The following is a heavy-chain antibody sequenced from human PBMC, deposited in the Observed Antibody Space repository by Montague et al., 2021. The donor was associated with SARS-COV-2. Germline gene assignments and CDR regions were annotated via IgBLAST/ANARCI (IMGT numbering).Heavy chain of an antibody. CDR1: GFTFGDYY. CDR3: ARIFLVEPHGTALYYFDY. D-gene: IGHD1-1*01. CDR2: ISSGSHYT. J-gene: IGHJ4*02. V-gene: IGHV3-11*03. Sequence: SLRLSCAASGFTFGDYYMTWVRQAPGKGLEWISDISSGSHYTNYADSVRGRFTISRDDAKKSLYLDMDSLRAEDTAVYYCARIFLVEPHGTALYYFDYWGQGALVTASS.